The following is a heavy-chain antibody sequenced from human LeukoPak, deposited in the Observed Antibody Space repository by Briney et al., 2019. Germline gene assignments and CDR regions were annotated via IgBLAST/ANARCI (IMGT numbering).Heavy chain of an antibody. V-gene: IGHV4-31*03. CDR1: GGSISSGGYY. CDR3: ARAYGHNWFDP. D-gene: IGHD3-16*01. J-gene: IGHJ5*02. CDR2: IYYSGGT. Sequence: PSETLSLTCTVSGGSISSGGYYWSWIRQHPGKGLEWIGYIYYSGGTYYNPSLKSRVTISVDTSKNQFSLKLSSVTAAGTAVYYCARAYGHNWFDPWGQGTLVTVSS.